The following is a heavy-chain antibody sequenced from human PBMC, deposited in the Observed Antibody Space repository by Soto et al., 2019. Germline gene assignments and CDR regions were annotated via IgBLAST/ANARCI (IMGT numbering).Heavy chain of an antibody. D-gene: IGHD1-26*01. CDR2: ISAYNGNT. V-gene: IGHV1-18*04. CDR1: GYTFTSYG. Sequence: QVQLVRSGAEVKKPGASVKVSCKASGYTFTSYGISWVRQAPGQGLEWMGWISAYNGNTNYAQKLQGRVTMTTDTSTSTAYMELRSLRSDDTAAYYCARDPRIVGAKNNWFDPWGQGTLVTVSS. J-gene: IGHJ5*02. CDR3: ARDPRIVGAKNNWFDP.